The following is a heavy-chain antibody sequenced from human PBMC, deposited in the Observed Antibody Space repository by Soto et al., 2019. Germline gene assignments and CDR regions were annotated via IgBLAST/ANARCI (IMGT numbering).Heavy chain of an antibody. CDR1: GGSISSGGYS. J-gene: IGHJ5*02. V-gene: IGHV4-30-2*01. CDR2: IYHSGST. D-gene: IGHD4-4*01. CDR3: ARAYDYSSNWFDP. Sequence: SETLSLTCAVSGGSISSGGYSWSWIRQPPGKGLDWIGYIYHSGSTYYNPSLKSRVTISVDTSKNQFSLKLSSVTAADTAVYYCARAYDYSSNWFDPWGQGTLVTVSS.